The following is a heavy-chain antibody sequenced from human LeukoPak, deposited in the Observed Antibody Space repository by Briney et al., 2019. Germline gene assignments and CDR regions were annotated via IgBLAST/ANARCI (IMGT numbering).Heavy chain of an antibody. J-gene: IGHJ4*02. CDR1: GGSFSGYY. V-gene: IGHV4-34*01. CDR3: ARSIAARPGGFYY. CDR2: INHSGST. D-gene: IGHD6-6*01. Sequence: SETLSLTCAVYGGSFSGYYWSWIRQPPGKGLEWIGEINHSGSTNYNPSLKSRVTISVDTSKNQFSLKLSSVTAADTAVYYCARSIAARPGGFYYWGQGTLVTVSS.